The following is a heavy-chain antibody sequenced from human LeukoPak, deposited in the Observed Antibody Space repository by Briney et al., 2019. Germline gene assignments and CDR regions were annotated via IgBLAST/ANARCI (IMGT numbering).Heavy chain of an antibody. CDR1: GGSISSYY. D-gene: IGHD5-18*01. V-gene: IGHV4-39*07. CDR2: VYYSGST. J-gene: IGHJ5*02. CDR3: LGKASRDTAMVFDWFDP. Sequence: ASETLSLTCTVSGGSISSYYWGWIRQPPGKGLEWIGSVYYSGSTYYNPSLKSRVTISVDTSKNQFSLKLSSVTAADTAVYYCLGKASRDTAMVFDWFDPWGQGTLVTVSS.